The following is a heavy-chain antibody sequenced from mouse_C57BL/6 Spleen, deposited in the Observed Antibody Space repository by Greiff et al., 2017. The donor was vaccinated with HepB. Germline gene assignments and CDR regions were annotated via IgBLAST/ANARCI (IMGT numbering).Heavy chain of an antibody. D-gene: IGHD2-1*01. CDR3: ARDGNYAGY. J-gene: IGHJ2*01. CDR1: GYTFTSYW. V-gene: IGHV1-50*01. Sequence: VQLQQSGAELVKPGASVKLSCKASGYTFTSYWMQWVKQRPGQGLEWIGEIDPSDSYTNYNQKFKGKATLTVDTSSSTAYMQLSSLTSEDSAVYYCARDGNYAGYWGQGTTLTVSS. CDR2: IDPSDSYT.